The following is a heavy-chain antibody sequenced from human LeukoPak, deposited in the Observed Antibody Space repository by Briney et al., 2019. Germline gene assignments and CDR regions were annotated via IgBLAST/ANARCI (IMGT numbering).Heavy chain of an antibody. D-gene: IGHD3-22*01. CDR1: GYTFTSYD. J-gene: IGHJ6*02. V-gene: IGHV1-8*01. Sequence: GASVKVSCKASGYTFTSYDINWVRQATGQGLEWMGWMNPNSGNTGYAQKFQGRVTMTRNTSISTAYMELSSLRSEDTAVYYWARSLHHYYDSSGYPLDYGMDVWGQGTTVTVSS. CDR3: ARSLHHYYDSSGYPLDYGMDV. CDR2: MNPNSGNT.